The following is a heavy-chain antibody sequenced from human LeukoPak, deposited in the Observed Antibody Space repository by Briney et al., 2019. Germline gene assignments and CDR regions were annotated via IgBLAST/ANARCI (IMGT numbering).Heavy chain of an antibody. CDR3: ATGRSSGWSYAFDI. V-gene: IGHV3-13*01. Sequence: GGSLRLSCAASGLTFSRHDMHWFRQVTGKGLEWVSAIGTLADTFYSDSVKGRFTVSRENAKSSLYLQMSSLRAGDTAVYYCATGRSSGWSYAFDIWGRGTMVTVSS. CDR1: GLTFSRHD. D-gene: IGHD6-19*01. CDR2: IGTLADT. J-gene: IGHJ3*02.